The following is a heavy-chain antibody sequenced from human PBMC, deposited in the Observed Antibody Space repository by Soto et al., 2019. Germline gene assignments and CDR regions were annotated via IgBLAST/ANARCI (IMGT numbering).Heavy chain of an antibody. Sequence: QVQLQESGPGLVKPSQTLSLTCTVSGGSISSGDYYWSWIRQPPGKGLEWIGNIYYSGSTYYTPSLKSRVTISIDTSENQFSLKLSSVTAADTAVYYCASRKSSPYFDYWGQGTLVTVSS. CDR1: GGSISSGDYY. CDR2: IYYSGST. D-gene: IGHD3-10*01. V-gene: IGHV4-30-4*01. J-gene: IGHJ4*02. CDR3: ASRKSSPYFDY.